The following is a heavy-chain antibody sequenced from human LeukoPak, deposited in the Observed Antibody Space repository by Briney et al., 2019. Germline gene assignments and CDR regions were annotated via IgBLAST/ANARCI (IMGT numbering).Heavy chain of an antibody. D-gene: IGHD3-16*01. CDR1: GFTFSSYG. CDR2: IWYDGINK. V-gene: IGHV3-33*01. Sequence: GGSLRLSCAASGFTFSSYGMHWVRQAPGKGLEGVAVIWYDGINKYYADSVKGRFTISRDNSKNTLYLQMNSLRAEDTAVYYCARDPISGIMITFGGVMSFYFDYWGQGTLVTVSS. CDR3: ARDPISGIMITFGGVMSFYFDY. J-gene: IGHJ4*02.